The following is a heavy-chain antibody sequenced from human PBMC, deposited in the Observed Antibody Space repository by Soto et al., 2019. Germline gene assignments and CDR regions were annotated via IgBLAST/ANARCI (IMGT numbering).Heavy chain of an antibody. CDR1: GGTFSSYA. D-gene: IGHD6-13*01. Sequence: SVKVSCKASGGTFSSYAISWVRQAPGQGLEWMGGIIPIFGTANYAQKFQGRVTITADESTSTAYMELSSLRSDDTAVYYCARDIAAAPPGDYCGQGTLVTVYS. V-gene: IGHV1-69*13. CDR2: IIPIFGTA. CDR3: ARDIAAAPPGDY. J-gene: IGHJ4*02.